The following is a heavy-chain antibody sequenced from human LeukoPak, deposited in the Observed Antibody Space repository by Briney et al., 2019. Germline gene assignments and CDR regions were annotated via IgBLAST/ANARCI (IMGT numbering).Heavy chain of an antibody. CDR1: GGTFSSYA. CDR2: IIPIFGTA. J-gene: IGHJ4*02. CDR3: ARDSYDSSGYLLYYFDY. D-gene: IGHD3-22*01. Sequence: ASVKVSCKASGGTFSSYAISWVRQAPGQGLEWMGRIIPIFGTANYAQKFQGRVTITTDESTSKAYMELSSLRSEDTAVYYCARDSYDSSGYLLYYFDYWGQGTLVTVSS. V-gene: IGHV1-69*05.